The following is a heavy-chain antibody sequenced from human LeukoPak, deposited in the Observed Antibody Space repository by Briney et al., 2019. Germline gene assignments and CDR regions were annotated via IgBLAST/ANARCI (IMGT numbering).Heavy chain of an antibody. D-gene: IGHD3-22*01. CDR2: IYYSGST. CDR3: ARDYYDSSGYYHGVDY. V-gene: IGHV4-59*01. Sequence: SETLSLTCTVSGGSISSDYWSWIRQPPGKGLEWIGYIYYSGSTNYNPSLKSRVTISVDTSKNQFSLKLSSVTAADTAVYYCARDYYDSSGYYHGVDYWGQGTLVTVSS. CDR1: GGSISSDY. J-gene: IGHJ4*02.